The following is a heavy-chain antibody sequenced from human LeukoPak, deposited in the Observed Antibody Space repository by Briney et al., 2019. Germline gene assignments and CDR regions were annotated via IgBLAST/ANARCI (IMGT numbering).Heavy chain of an antibody. Sequence: NPSETLSLTCTVAGGSISSYYWSWIRQPPGKGLEWIGYVYNSGSTNYNPSLKSRVTISVDTSKNQFSLKLSSMTAADTAVYFCARHGSSCWYVSNAFDIWGQGTMVTVSS. CDR3: ARHGSSCWYVSNAFDI. CDR1: GGSISSYY. J-gene: IGHJ3*02. CDR2: VYNSGST. D-gene: IGHD6-13*01. V-gene: IGHV4-59*08.